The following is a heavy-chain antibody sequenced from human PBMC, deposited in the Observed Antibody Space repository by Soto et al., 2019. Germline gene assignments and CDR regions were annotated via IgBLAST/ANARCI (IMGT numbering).Heavy chain of an antibody. CDR1: GYTFTSYG. CDR3: ARVSMGVAAREWSDV. V-gene: IGHV1-18*01. J-gene: IGHJ5*02. D-gene: IGHD6-19*01. Sequence: ASVKVSCKASGYTFTSYGISWVRQAPGQGLEWMGWISAYNGNTNYAQKLQGRVTMTTDTSTSTAYMELRSLRSDDTAVYYCARVSMGVAAREWSDVRGKGTLVTVAS. CDR2: ISAYNGNT.